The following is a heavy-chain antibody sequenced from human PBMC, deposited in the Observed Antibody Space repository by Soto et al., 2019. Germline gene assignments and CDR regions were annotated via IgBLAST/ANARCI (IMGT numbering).Heavy chain of an antibody. D-gene: IGHD3-22*01. J-gene: IGHJ3*02. CDR3: ARDQYYYDISGCAFDI. CDR1: GFIVNNNY. V-gene: IGHV3-66*01. Sequence: GGSLRLSCAVSGFIVNNNYMSWVRQAPGKRLEWVAVIYSDGGGGTTYYAASVRGRFTISRDNSKNTLYLQMNSLRAEDTAVYYCARDQYYYDISGCAFDIWGQGTMVTVSS. CDR2: IYSDGGGGTT.